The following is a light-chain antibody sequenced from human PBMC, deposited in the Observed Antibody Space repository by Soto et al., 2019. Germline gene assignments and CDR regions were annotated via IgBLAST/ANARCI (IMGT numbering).Light chain of an antibody. Sequence: SQMTQSPSSLCASVGDRVTIPCRARQRIRTYLHWYQQKPGKAPNLLIYAASSLRGGVPSRFSGSGSETDFTRTISSLQPEDFATYYCQQSDSTPWTLCQGTKVEVK. CDR1: QRIRTY. CDR3: QQSDSTPWT. V-gene: IGKV1-39*01. CDR2: AAS. J-gene: IGKJ1*01.